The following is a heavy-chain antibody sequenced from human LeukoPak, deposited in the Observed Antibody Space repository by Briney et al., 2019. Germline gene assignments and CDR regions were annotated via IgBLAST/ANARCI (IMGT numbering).Heavy chain of an antibody. D-gene: IGHD5-12*01. Sequence: PSETLSLTCTVSGGSISNYYWSWIRQPPGKGLEWIGYIYRSGSTDYTPSLKRRVTISVDTSKNQFSLKLSSVTAADTAVYYCARGYITDPFDYWGQGALVAVSS. CDR3: ARGYITDPFDY. V-gene: IGHV4-59*01. J-gene: IGHJ4*02. CDR1: GGSISNYY. CDR2: IYRSGST.